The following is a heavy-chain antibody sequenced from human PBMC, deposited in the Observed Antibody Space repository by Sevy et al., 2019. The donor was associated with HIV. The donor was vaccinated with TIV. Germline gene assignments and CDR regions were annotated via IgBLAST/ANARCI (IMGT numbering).Heavy chain of an antibody. D-gene: IGHD2-21*02. J-gene: IGHJ4*02. Sequence: ASVKVSCKASGDTFRKYVISWVRQAPGQGLEWMGGIIPVYGTTNYAQKFQARVTFTADAPTSTVYMELSRLRSEDTAVYYCARDMTWGGDCYYFDNWGQGTLVTVSS. V-gene: IGHV1-69*13. CDR3: ARDMTWGGDCYYFDN. CDR1: GDTFRKYV. CDR2: IIPVYGTT.